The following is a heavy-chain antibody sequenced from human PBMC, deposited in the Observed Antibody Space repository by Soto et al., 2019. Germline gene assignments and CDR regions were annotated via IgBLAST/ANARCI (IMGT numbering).Heavy chain of an antibody. Sequence: ASVKVSCKASGYTFTSYGISWVRQAPGQGLEWMGWISAYNGKKNNAQKLQGKVTITTEKSTSTAKMKLRSLRSDDTAVYYCARDRRGEAAGRYYYYGMDVWGQGTTVTVSS. J-gene: IGHJ6*02. D-gene: IGHD6-13*01. CDR1: GYTFTSYG. CDR3: ARDRRGEAAGRYYYYGMDV. CDR2: ISAYNGKK. V-gene: IGHV1-18*01.